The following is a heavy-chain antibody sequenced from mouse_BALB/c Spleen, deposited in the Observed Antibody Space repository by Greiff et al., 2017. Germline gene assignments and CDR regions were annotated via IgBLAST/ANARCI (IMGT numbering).Heavy chain of an antibody. CDR1: GFTFSSYG. D-gene: IGHD1-2*01. CDR2: ISSGGSYT. CDR3: ARGTTATDYYAMDY. Sequence: DVKLVESGGDLVKPGGSLKLSCAASGFTFSSYGMSWVRQTPDKRLEWVATISSGGSYTYYPDSVKGRFTISRDNAKNTLYLQLSSLKSEDTAMYYCARGTTATDYYAMDYWGQGTSVTVSS. J-gene: IGHJ4*01. V-gene: IGHV5-6*02.